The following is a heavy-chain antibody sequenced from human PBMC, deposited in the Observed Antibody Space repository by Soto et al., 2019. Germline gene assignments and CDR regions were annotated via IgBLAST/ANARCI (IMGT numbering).Heavy chain of an antibody. Sequence: PSETLSLTCTVSGGSISSYYWSWIRQPPGKGLEWIGYIYYSGSTNYNPSLKSRVTISVDTSKNQFSLKLSSVTAADTAVYYCARHDDYGEYAPSSWFDPWGQGTLVTVSS. CDR1: GGSISSYY. CDR2: IYYSGST. J-gene: IGHJ5*02. V-gene: IGHV4-59*08. CDR3: ARHDDYGEYAPSSWFDP. D-gene: IGHD4-17*01.